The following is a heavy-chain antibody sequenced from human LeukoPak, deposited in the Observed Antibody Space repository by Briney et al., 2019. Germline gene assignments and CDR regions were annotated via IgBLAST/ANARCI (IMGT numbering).Heavy chain of an antibody. J-gene: IGHJ4*02. D-gene: IGHD6-19*01. CDR3: TRLTTYSGWFSIDH. CDR1: GGSFGVSY. CDR2: INHNGST. V-gene: IGHV4-34*01. Sequence: SETLSLTCAVYGGSFGVSYWSWIRQPPGKGLEWIGEINHNGSTNYNPSLKSRVTISVDTSKNQFSLKLSSVTAADTAVYYCTRLTTYSGWFSIDHWGQGTLVTVSS.